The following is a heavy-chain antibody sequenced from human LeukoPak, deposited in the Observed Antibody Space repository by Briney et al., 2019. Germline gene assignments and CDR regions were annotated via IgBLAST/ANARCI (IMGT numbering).Heavy chain of an antibody. Sequence: PGGSLRLSCAASGFTFSSYGMSWVRQAPGKGLEWVSVISGNGGSTDYADSVKGRFTISRDNSKNTVYLQMNSLRAGDTAVYYCAKGYCSSTTCYRNYIDYWGQGTLITVSS. V-gene: IGHV3-23*01. CDR3: AKGYCSSTTCYRNYIDY. CDR2: ISGNGGST. CDR1: GFTFSSYG. J-gene: IGHJ4*02. D-gene: IGHD2-2*01.